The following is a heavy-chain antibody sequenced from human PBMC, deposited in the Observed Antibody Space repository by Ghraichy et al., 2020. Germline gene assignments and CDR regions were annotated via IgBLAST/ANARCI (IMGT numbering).Heavy chain of an antibody. J-gene: IGHJ4*02. D-gene: IGHD3-22*01. CDR2: IKQDGSEK. V-gene: IGHV3-7*01. Sequence: VANIKQDGSEKYYVDSVKGRFTISRDNAKNSLYLQMNSLRAEDTAVYYCARQCYYYDSSGYYNYWGQ. CDR3: ARQCYYYDSSGYYNY.